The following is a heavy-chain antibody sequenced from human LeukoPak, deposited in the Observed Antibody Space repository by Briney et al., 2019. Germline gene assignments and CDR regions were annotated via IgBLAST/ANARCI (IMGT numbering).Heavy chain of an antibody. D-gene: IGHD3-3*01. CDR1: GYTFTSYD. V-gene: IGHV1-8*03. CDR3: AREEKRVDFWTLSHYCMDV. CDR2: MNPNSGNT. J-gene: IGHJ6*03. Sequence: ASVKVSCKASGYTFTSYDINWVRQATGQGLEWMGWMNPNSGNTGYAQKFQGRVTITRNTSISTAYMELSSLRSEDTAVYYCAREEKRVDFWTLSHYCMDVWSKGTTVTVSS.